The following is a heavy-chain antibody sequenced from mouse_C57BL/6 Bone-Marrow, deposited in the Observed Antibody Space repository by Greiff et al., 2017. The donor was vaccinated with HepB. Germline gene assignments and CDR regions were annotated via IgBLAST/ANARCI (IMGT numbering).Heavy chain of an antibody. CDR2: IYPGSGNT. CDR1: GYTFTDYY. V-gene: IGHV1-76*01. CDR3: ARSCYGFAY. D-gene: IGHD2-12*01. Sequence: QVHVKQSGAELVRPGASVKLSCKASGYTFTDYYINWVKQRPGQGLEWIARIYPGSGNTYYNEKFKGKATLTAEKSSSTAYMQLSILTSEDSAVYFCARSCYGFAYWGQGTLVTVSA. J-gene: IGHJ3*01.